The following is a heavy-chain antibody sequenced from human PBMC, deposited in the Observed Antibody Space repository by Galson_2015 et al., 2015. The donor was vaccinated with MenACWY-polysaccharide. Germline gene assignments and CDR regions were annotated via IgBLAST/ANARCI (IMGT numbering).Heavy chain of an antibody. CDR1: GFTFSRYW. Sequence: SLRLSCAASGFTFSRYWMHWVRQAPGKGLVWVSRINSDGRSTSYADSVKGRFTISRDNAKNTLYLQMNSPRAEDTAVYYCARPSNPGYSSGLTHAFDIWGQGTMVTVSS. CDR3: ARPSNPGYSSGLTHAFDI. CDR2: INSDGRST. J-gene: IGHJ3*02. V-gene: IGHV3-74*01. D-gene: IGHD6-19*01.